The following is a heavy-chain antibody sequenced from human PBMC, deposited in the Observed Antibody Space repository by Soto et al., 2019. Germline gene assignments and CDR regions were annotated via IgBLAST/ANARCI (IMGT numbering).Heavy chain of an antibody. V-gene: IGHV3-15*07. CDR1: GFTFSNAW. CDR3: TTGGGYGSGFRVS. D-gene: IGHD3-10*01. CDR2: IKSKTDGGTT. Sequence: EVQLVESGGGLVKPGGSLRLSCAASGFTFSNAWMNWVRQAPGKGLEWVGRIKSKTDGGTTDYAAPVKGRFTISRADSKNTLYRQMNSLKTEETAVYYCTTGGGYGSGFRVSWGQGTLVTVSS. J-gene: IGHJ4*02.